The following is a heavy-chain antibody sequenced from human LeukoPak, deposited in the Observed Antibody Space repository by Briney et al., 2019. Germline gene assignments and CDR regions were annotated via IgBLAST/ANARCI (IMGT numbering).Heavy chain of an antibody. CDR2: IYYTGNT. V-gene: IGHV4-39*01. Sequence: SETLSLTCSVSGDSITGYYWGWIRQPPGKGLEWIGNIYYTGNTYYNSSLKSRVTISLDTSKNQFSLKLSSVTAADTAVYYCARALGDNSAHWGQGTLVTVSS. CDR3: ARALGDNSAH. J-gene: IGHJ4*02. D-gene: IGHD4-11*01. CDR1: GDSITGYY.